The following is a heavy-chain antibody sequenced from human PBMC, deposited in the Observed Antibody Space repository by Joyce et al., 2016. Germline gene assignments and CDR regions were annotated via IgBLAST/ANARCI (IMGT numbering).Heavy chain of an antibody. Sequence: QVQLVQSGAEVKKPGSSVRVSCKASGGSFSNNTTNWVRQAPGQGLEWMGGIIPVFGTANYAKKFQGRVTITADESTRTAYMELSSLRSDDTGVYYCASLDGTSGYWGQGTLVTVSS. CDR2: IIPVFGTA. V-gene: IGHV1-69*01. D-gene: IGHD5-24*01. CDR3: ASLDGTSGY. CDR1: GGSFSNNT. J-gene: IGHJ4*02.